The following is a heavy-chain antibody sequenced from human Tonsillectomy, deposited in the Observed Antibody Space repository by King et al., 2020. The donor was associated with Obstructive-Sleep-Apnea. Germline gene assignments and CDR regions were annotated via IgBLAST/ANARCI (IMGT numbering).Heavy chain of an antibody. Sequence: VQLVESGGGLVQPGGSLRLSCAASGFTFSSYWMHWVRQAPGKGLVWVSYISSDGSRTDYADPWKGRFTISRDNAKNTLYLQMDSLRADETAVYYCRRDRVSGSYYAIHSWGQGTLVTVSS. CDR2: ISSDGSRT. CDR3: RRDRVSGSYYAIHS. J-gene: IGHJ4*02. V-gene: IGHV3-74*01. CDR1: GFTFSSYW. D-gene: IGHD1-26*01.